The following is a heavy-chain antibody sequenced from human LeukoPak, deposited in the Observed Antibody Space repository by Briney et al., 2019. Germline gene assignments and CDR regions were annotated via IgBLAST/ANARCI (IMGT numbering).Heavy chain of an antibody. J-gene: IGHJ5*02. CDR1: GFTFSSYA. CDR2: ISGSGGST. Sequence: GGSLRLSCAASGFTFSSYAMSWVRQAPGKGLEWVSAISGSGGSTYYADSVKGRFTISRDNSKNTLYLQMNSLKTEDTAVYYCTTDPSSGYYYVSWFDPWGQGTLVTVSS. CDR3: TTDPSSGYYYVSWFDP. V-gene: IGHV3-23*01. D-gene: IGHD3-22*01.